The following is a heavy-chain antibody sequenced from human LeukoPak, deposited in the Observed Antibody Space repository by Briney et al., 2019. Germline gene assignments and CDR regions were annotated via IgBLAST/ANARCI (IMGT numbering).Heavy chain of an antibody. CDR3: AWGVVPAAIGDY. CDR1: GFTFSSSS. Sequence: GGSLRLSCAASGFTFSSSSLNWVRQGPGKGLEWGSSISSSSSYIYYADTVKGRFTISRDNAKNSLYLQMNSLRAEDTAVYYCAWGVVPAAIGDYWGQGTLVTVSS. V-gene: IGHV3-21*01. CDR2: ISSSSSYI. D-gene: IGHD2-2*02. J-gene: IGHJ4*02.